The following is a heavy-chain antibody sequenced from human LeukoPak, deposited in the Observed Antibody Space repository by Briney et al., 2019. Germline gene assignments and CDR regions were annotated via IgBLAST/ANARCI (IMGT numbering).Heavy chain of an antibody. CDR3: TEAGKGYYGMDV. CDR1: GYTLTELS. D-gene: IGHD6-13*01. J-gene: IGHJ6*04. Sequence: ASVKVSCKGSGYTLTELSLHWVRQAPGKGLEWVGGFDPEDGETIYAQKFQGRVTITEETSTDTVYMELSSLRSEDTAVYYCTEAGKGYYGMDVWGKGTTVTVSS. V-gene: IGHV1-24*01. CDR2: FDPEDGET.